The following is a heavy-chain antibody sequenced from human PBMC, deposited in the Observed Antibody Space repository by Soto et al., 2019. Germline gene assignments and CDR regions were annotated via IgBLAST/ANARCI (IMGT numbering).Heavy chain of an antibody. D-gene: IGHD2-8*01. CDR3: AKDRLLMVYAKGGWFDP. J-gene: IGHJ5*02. Sequence: GGSLRLSCAASGFTFSSYAMSWVRQAPGKGLEWVSAISGSGGSTYYADSVKGRFTISRDNSKNTLYLQMNSLRAEDTAVYYCAKDRLLMVYAKGGWFDPWGQGTLVTVSS. CDR1: GFTFSSYA. CDR2: ISGSGGST. V-gene: IGHV3-23*01.